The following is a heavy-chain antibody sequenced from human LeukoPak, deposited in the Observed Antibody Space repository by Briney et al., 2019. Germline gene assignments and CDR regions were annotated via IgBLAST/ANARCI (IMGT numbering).Heavy chain of an antibody. D-gene: IGHD3-16*01. J-gene: IGHJ5*02. CDR2: TSRSDSP. V-gene: IGHV4-38-2*02. Sequence: AETLSLTCSVSGMSITSRHYWGWIRQPPGKGLEWIGSTSRSDSPYYNPSLESRVTISLDTSRNQFSLKLTSVTAADTAVYYCARGFGETSLPNWFDPWGQGTLVIVSS. CDR1: GMSITSRHY. CDR3: ARGFGETSLPNWFDP.